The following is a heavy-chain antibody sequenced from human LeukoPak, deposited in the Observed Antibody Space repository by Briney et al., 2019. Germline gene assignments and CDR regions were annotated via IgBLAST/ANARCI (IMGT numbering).Heavy chain of an antibody. D-gene: IGHD6-13*01. CDR2: IKQDGSEK. CDR3: ARSGGGSSWPTRQYYYYYGMDV. V-gene: IGHV3-7*01. Sequence: GGSLRLSCAASGFTFSSYWMSWVRQAPGKGLEWVAYIKQDGSEKYYVDSVKGRFTISRDNAKNSLYLQMNSLRAEDTAVYYCARSGGGSSWPTRQYYYYYGMDVWGQGTTVTVSS. CDR1: GFTFSSYW. J-gene: IGHJ6*02.